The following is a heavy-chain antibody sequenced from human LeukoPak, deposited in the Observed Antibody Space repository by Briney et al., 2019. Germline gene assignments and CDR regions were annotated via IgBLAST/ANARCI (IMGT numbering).Heavy chain of an antibody. CDR3: ARGLRVFGSG. CDR1: GFTFSSYE. Sequence: GGSLRLSCAASGFTFSSYEMNWVRQAPGKGLEWVSYISSSGSTIYYAYSVKGRFTTSRDNAKNSLHLQIYSLRAENTAVYYCARGLRVFGSGWGQGTLVTVSS. D-gene: IGHD3-3*01. V-gene: IGHV3-48*03. J-gene: IGHJ4*02. CDR2: ISSSGSTI.